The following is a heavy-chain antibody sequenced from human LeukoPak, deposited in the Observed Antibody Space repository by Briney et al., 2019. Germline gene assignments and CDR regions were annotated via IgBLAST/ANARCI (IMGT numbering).Heavy chain of an antibody. Sequence: SETLSLTCTVSGVSISSYYCSWIRQPPGKGLEWIGYISTSGSTDYSPSLKSRVTISVDRSKNQCSLNLSSVTAADTAVYYCARGQNIVATSYYYGMDVWGQGTTVTVSS. CDR1: GVSISSYY. CDR2: ISTSGST. J-gene: IGHJ6*02. V-gene: IGHV4-4*09. D-gene: IGHD5-12*01. CDR3: ARGQNIVATSYYYGMDV.